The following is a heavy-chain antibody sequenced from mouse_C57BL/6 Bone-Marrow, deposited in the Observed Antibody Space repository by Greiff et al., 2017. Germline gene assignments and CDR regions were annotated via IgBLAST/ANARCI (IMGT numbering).Heavy chain of an antibody. J-gene: IGHJ4*01. D-gene: IGHD1-1*01. CDR2: IYPRSGNT. CDR3: AREAIYDYGSSYPYYYAMDY. Sequence: QVQLQQSGAELARPGASVKLSCKASGYTFTSYGISWVKQRTGQGLEWIGEIYPRSGNTYYNEKFKGKATLTADKSSSTAYMELRSLTSEDSAVXICAREAIYDYGSSYPYYYAMDYWGQGTSVTVSS. V-gene: IGHV1-81*01. CDR1: GYTFTSYG.